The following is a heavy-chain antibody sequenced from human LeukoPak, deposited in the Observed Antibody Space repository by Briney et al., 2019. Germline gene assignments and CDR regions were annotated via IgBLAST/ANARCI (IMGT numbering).Heavy chain of an antibody. Sequence: EASVKVSCKASGYTFTVYYMHWVRQAPGQGLEWMGWINPNSGGTNYAQKFQGRVTMTRDTSISTAYMELSRLRSDDTAVYYCARESYGDSQLLAESYYCGMDVWGRGTTVTVSS. D-gene: IGHD4-17*01. J-gene: IGHJ6*02. V-gene: IGHV1-2*02. CDR2: INPNSGGT. CDR3: ARESYGDSQLLAESYYCGMDV. CDR1: GYTFTVYY.